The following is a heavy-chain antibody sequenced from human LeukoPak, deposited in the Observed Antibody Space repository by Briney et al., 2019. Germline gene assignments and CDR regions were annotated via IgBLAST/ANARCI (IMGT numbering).Heavy chain of an antibody. CDR2: IFHTENT. V-gene: IGHV4-38-2*01. D-gene: IGHD6-19*01. CDR1: GYSISSGSY. CDR3: ARYSTGRPPNYFDY. J-gene: IGHJ4*02. Sequence: SETLSLTCDVYGYSISSGSYWGLIRPPPGKGLEWIASIFHTENTYYNPSLERRVTISVDTSKNQFSLKLGSVTAADTAIYFCARYSTGRPPNYFDYWGQGTLVTVPS.